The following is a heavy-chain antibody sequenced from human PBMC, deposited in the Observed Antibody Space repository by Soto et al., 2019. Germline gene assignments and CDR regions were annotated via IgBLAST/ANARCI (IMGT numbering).Heavy chain of an antibody. Sequence: SLRLSCAASGFTFSSYWMHWVRQAPGKGLVWVSRINSDGSSTSYADSVKGRFTISRDNAKNTLYLQMNSLRAEDTAVYYCARVKGYWRRTICSFDYYGMDGWGQATTVTVSS. CDR2: INSDGSST. J-gene: IGHJ6*02. CDR1: GFTFSSYW. CDR3: ARVKGYWRRTICSFDYYGMDG. V-gene: IGHV3-74*01. D-gene: IGHD2-2*01.